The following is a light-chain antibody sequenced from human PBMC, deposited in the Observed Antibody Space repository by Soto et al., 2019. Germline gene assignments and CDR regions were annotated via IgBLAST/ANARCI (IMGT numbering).Light chain of an antibody. Sequence: QSVLTQPPSVSGAPGQRVTISCTGRSSNIGAGYDVHWYQQLPGTAPKLLIYGNNNRPSGVPDRFSGSKSGTSASLAITGLQAEDEADYYCQSYDSSLSGWVFGGGTQLTVL. CDR1: SSNIGAGYD. CDR3: QSYDSSLSGWV. CDR2: GNN. V-gene: IGLV1-40*01. J-gene: IGLJ3*02.